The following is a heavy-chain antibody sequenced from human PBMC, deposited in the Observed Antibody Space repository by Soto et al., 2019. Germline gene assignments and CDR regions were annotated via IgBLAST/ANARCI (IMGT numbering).Heavy chain of an antibody. J-gene: IGHJ6*02. V-gene: IGHV6-1*01. CDR1: GDSVSSNSAA. CDR2: TYYRSKWYY. Sequence: SPTLSLTCAISGDSVSSNSAAWNWIRQSPSRGLEWLGRTYYRSKWYYEYALSVTSRITINPDTSKNQISLYLKSVTPEDTAVYFCAREGFPHFGMEVWGQGTTVTVSS. CDR3: AREGFPHFGMEV.